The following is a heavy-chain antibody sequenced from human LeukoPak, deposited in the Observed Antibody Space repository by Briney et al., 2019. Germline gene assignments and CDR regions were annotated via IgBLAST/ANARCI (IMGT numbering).Heavy chain of an antibody. D-gene: IGHD2-2*01. CDR1: GFTFSSYW. J-gene: IGHJ4*02. CDR3: ASGGGYQLLFAPFDY. V-gene: IGHV3-30*03. Sequence: GGSLRLSCAASGFTFSSYWMHWVRQAPGKGLEWVAVISYDGSNKYYADSVKGRFTISRDNSKNTLYLQMNSLRAEDTAVYYCASGGGYQLLFAPFDYWGQGTLVTVSS. CDR2: ISYDGSNK.